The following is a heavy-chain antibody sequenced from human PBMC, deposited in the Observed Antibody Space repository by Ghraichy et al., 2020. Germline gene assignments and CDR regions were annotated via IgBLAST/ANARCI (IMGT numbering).Heavy chain of an antibody. CDR2: ISGSGGST. CDR3: AKRGKKLGYCSGGSCYSFDY. CDR1: GFTFSSYA. D-gene: IGHD2-15*01. Sequence: GGSLRLSCAASGFTFSSYAMSWVRQAPGKGLEWVSAISGSGGSTYYADSVKGRFTISRDNSKNTLYLQMNSLRAEDTAVYYCAKRGKKLGYCSGGSCYSFDYWGQGTLVTVSS. J-gene: IGHJ4*02. V-gene: IGHV3-23*01.